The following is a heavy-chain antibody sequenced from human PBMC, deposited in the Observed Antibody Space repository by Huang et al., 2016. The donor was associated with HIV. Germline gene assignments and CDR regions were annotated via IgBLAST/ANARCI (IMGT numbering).Heavy chain of an antibody. CDR3: ARSGFGVVITTTLDYYYMDV. V-gene: IGHV1-18*01. D-gene: IGHD3-3*01. CDR2: ISVYNGNT. CDR1: NYNFGSHG. Sequence: QVQLVQSGAEVKKPGASVKVSCEASNYNFGSHGISWVRQAPGQGLEWMGWISVYNGNTKYAQQFQGRGTMTRETSTRTAYMELTSLRFDDTAVYYCARSGFGVVITTTLDYYYMDVWGTGTTVTVSS. J-gene: IGHJ6*03.